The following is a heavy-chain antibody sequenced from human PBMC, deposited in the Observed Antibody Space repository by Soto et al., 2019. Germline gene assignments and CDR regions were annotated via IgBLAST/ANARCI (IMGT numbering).Heavy chain of an antibody. V-gene: IGHV3-48*03. Sequence: GGSLRLACAASGFTFSSHSMNWVRQAPGKGLEWVSYISLNLQTIYYADSVKGRFTISRDNAKNSLYLQMNTLRAEDTAVYYCTRDLTGYAMDVWGQGTTVTVSS. CDR1: GFTFSSHS. D-gene: IGHD2-2*01. CDR2: ISLNLQTI. J-gene: IGHJ6*02. CDR3: TRDLTGYAMDV.